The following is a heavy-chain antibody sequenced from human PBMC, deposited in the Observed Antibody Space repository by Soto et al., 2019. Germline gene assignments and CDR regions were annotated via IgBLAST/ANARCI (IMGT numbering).Heavy chain of an antibody. CDR1: GFTFSSYG. Sequence: QVQLVESGGGVVQPGRSLRLSCAASGFTFSSYGMHLVRQAPGKGLEWVAVISYDGSNKYYADSVKGRFTISRDNSKNTLYLQMNSLRAEDTAVYYCAKDRAGSGTAYMDVWGQGTTVTVSS. D-gene: IGHD3-10*01. CDR3: AKDRAGSGTAYMDV. CDR2: ISYDGSNK. V-gene: IGHV3-30*18. J-gene: IGHJ6*02.